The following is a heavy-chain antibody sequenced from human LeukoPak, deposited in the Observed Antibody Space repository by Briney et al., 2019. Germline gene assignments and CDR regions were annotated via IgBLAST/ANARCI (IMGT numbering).Heavy chain of an antibody. D-gene: IGHD3-3*01. CDR1: GGSFSGYY. Sequence: SETLSLTCAVYGGSFSGYYWSWIRQPPGEGLEWIGEINHSVSTNYNPSLKSRVTISVDTSKNQFSLKLSSVTAADTAVYYCARTTPGYDFWSGYHPYMDVWGKGTTVTVSS. CDR2: INHSVST. V-gene: IGHV4-34*01. J-gene: IGHJ6*03. CDR3: ARTTPGYDFWSGYHPYMDV.